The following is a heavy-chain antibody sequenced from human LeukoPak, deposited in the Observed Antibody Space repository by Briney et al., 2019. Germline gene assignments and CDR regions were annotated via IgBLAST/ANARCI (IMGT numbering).Heavy chain of an antibody. CDR2: ISGDGGDT. CDR1: GFTFSVAA. V-gene: IGHV3-43*02. D-gene: IGHD6-19*01. CDR3: VKDRLPGGIAVAGTDDGMDV. Sequence: PGGSLRLSCAASGFTFSVAAMHWVRQAPGKGLDWVCLISGDGGDTFYADSVKGRFTISRDNSKNSLYLQMNSLRNEDTAFYYCVKDRLPGGIAVAGTDDGMDVWGQGTTVTVSS. J-gene: IGHJ6*02.